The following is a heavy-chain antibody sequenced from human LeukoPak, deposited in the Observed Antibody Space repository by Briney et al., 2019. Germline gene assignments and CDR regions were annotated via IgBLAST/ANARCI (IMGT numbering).Heavy chain of an antibody. Sequence: GGSLRLSCAASGFTFSNYWMSWVRQAPGKGLEWVADIKQDGSEKYYVDSVKGRFTISRDNAKNSLYLQMNSLRAEGTAVYYCAGAGGSTYVYYFDYWGQGTLVTVSS. CDR3: AGAGGSTYVYYFDY. J-gene: IGHJ4*02. CDR2: IKQDGSEK. V-gene: IGHV3-7*01. CDR1: GFTFSNYW. D-gene: IGHD5/OR15-5a*01.